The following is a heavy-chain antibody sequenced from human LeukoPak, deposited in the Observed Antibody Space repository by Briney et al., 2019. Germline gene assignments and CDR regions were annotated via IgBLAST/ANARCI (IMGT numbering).Heavy chain of an antibody. Sequence: GGSLRLSCAASGFSFGSYSMNWVRQAPGKGLEWVSYISSSSTTTHYADSVKGRFTVSRDNAKNSLFLQMSRLRDEDTAVYYCARPHYSDNSGYEWDSDYWGQGTLVTVSS. J-gene: IGHJ4*02. CDR3: ARPHYSDNSGYEWDSDY. CDR2: ISSSSTTT. CDR1: GFSFGSYS. V-gene: IGHV3-48*02. D-gene: IGHD3-22*01.